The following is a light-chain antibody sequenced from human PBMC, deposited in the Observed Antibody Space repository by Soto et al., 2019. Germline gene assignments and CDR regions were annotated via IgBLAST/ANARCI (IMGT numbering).Light chain of an antibody. CDR3: QQYDSLPLT. V-gene: IGKV1-33*01. Sequence: GVPPRFSGGGSGTDFALTISSLEPEDIATYYCQQYDSLPLTFGQGTRLEIK. J-gene: IGKJ5*01.